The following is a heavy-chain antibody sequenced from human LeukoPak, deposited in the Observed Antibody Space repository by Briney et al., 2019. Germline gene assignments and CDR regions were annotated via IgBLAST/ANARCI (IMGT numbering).Heavy chain of an antibody. V-gene: IGHV4-34*01. J-gene: IGHJ4*02. Sequence: SETLSLTCAVYGGSFSGYYWSWIRQPPGKGLEWIGEINHSGSTNYNPSLKSRVTISVDTSKNQFSLKLSSVTAADTAVYYCARDMVRGPGIWGQGTLVTVSS. D-gene: IGHD3-10*01. CDR2: INHSGST. CDR1: GGSFSGYY. CDR3: ARDMVRGPGI.